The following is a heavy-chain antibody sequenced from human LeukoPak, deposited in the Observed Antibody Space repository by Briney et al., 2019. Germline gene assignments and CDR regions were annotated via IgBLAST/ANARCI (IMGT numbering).Heavy chain of an antibody. V-gene: IGHV4-39*07. CDR1: GGSISSYY. Sequence: SETLSLTCTVSGGSISSYYWGWIRQPPGKGLEWIGSIYYSGSTYYNPSLKSRVTISVDTSKNQFSLKLSSVTAADTAVYYCARDTASTYYYDSSGYYPFDYWGQGTLVTVSS. CDR2: IYYSGST. D-gene: IGHD3-22*01. J-gene: IGHJ4*02. CDR3: ARDTASTYYYDSSGYYPFDY.